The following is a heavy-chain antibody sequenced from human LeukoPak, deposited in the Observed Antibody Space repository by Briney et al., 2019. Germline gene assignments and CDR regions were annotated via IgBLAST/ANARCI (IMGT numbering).Heavy chain of an antibody. V-gene: IGHV4-59*11. Sequence: PSETLSLTCTVSGGSISSHYRSWIRQPPGKGLEWIGYIYYSGSTNYNPSLKSRVTISVDTSKNQFSLKLSSVTAADTAVYYCARSIAYIFDYWGQGTLVTVSS. CDR1: GGSISSHY. CDR2: IYYSGST. D-gene: IGHD4-11*01. CDR3: ARSIAYIFDY. J-gene: IGHJ4*02.